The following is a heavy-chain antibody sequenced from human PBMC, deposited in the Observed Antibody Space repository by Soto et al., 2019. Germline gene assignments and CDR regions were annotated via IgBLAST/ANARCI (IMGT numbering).Heavy chain of an antibody. J-gene: IGHJ4*02. Sequence: NPSETLSLTCTVSGVSLRSTNYYWGWIRQSPGKGLEWIGSVYYGGHTYYNPSLESRVTISVDSSYQFSLKLTSMTAADTAVYYCARPIYSATYDVWGPGILVTVSS. V-gene: IGHV4-39*01. CDR2: VYYGGHT. CDR3: ARPIYSATYDV. CDR1: GVSLRSTNYY. D-gene: IGHD1-26*01.